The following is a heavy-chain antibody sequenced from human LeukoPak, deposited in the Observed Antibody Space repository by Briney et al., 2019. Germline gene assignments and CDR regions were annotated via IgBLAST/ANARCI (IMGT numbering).Heavy chain of an antibody. V-gene: IGHV1-2*06. CDR3: ARDSARNYDYVWGSFAFDI. D-gene: IGHD3-16*01. CDR2: INPNSGGT. Sequence: ASVKVSCKASGYTFTGYYMHWVRQATGQGLEWMGRINPNSGGTNYAQKFQGRVTMTRDTSISTAYMELSRLRSDDTAVYYCARDSARNYDYVWGSFAFDIWGQGTTVTVSS. CDR1: GYTFTGYY. J-gene: IGHJ3*02.